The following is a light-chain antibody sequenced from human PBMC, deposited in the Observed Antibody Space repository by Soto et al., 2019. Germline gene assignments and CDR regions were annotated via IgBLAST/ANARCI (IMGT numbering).Light chain of an antibody. CDR2: SES. V-gene: IGKV1-27*01. CDR3: QKYSSVPV. Sequence: DIQMTQSPTSLSSSVGDRVTITCRASQGIRNFLAWYQQKPGKAPKLLIYSESTLQSGVPSRFSGSGSGTDFTLTINSLQPEDVATFSCQKYSSVPVFGPGTKVEIK. CDR1: QGIRNF. J-gene: IGKJ3*01.